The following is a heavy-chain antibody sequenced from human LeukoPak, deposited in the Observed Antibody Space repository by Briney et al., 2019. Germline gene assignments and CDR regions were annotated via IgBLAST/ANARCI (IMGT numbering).Heavy chain of an antibody. CDR3: AKDADILTGFDY. CDR1: GFTFSSYA. CDR2: ISGSGGST. V-gene: IGHV3-23*01. J-gene: IGHJ4*02. Sequence: GGSLRLSCAASGFTFSSYAMSWFRQAPGKGLEWISAISGSGGSTYYADSVKGRFTISRDNSRNTLYLQMNSLRAEDTAVYYCAKDADILTGFDYWGQGTLVTVSS. D-gene: IGHD3-9*01.